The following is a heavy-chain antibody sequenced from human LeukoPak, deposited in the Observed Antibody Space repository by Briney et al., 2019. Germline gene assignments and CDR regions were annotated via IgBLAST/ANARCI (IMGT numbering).Heavy chain of an antibody. Sequence: PSETLSLTCAVYGGSFSNYYWSWIRQPPGKGLEWIGEINHSGSTNYNPSLKSRVTISVDTSKNQFSLKLSSVTAADTAVYYCTMVGAAAVVGSYWGQGSLVTVSS. CDR1: GGSFSNYY. CDR2: INHSGST. J-gene: IGHJ4*02. D-gene: IGHD6-13*01. CDR3: TMVGAAAVVGSY. V-gene: IGHV4-34*01.